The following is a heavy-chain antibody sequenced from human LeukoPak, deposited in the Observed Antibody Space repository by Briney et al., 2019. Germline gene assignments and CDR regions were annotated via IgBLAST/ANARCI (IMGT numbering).Heavy chain of an antibody. CDR3: ARGAFD. Sequence: GGSLRLSCVGSGFSFSSNYMNWVRQAPGRGLDWVSVIYSDGRTFYADSVKGRFTSSRDNSKNTVDLQMNNLGADDTDVYYCARGAFDWGQGTLVTVSS. J-gene: IGHJ4*02. V-gene: IGHV3-53*01. CDR2: IYSDGRT. CDR1: GFSFSSNY.